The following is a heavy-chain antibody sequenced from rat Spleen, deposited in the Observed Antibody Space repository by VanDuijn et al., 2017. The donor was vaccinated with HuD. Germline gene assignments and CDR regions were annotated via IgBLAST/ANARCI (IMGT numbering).Heavy chain of an antibody. V-gene: IGHV5-17*01. Sequence: EVQLVESGGGLVQPGNSLKLSCAASGFTFSDYAMAWVRQSPKKGLEWVATIIYDGSSTYYRDSVKGRFTISRDNTKSTLSLQMDSLRSEDTATYYCARRHYGYTDYFDYWGQGVMVTVSS. J-gene: IGHJ2*01. CDR1: GFTFSDYA. CDR3: ARRHYGYTDYFDY. D-gene: IGHD1-11*01. CDR2: IIYDGSST.